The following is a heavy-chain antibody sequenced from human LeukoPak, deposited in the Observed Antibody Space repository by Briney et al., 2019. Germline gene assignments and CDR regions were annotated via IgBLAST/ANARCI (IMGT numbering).Heavy chain of an antibody. CDR2: ISGNGINT. J-gene: IGHJ4*02. D-gene: IGHD3-16*01. V-gene: IGHV3-23*01. CDR3: ARGVSD. Sequence: GGSLRLSCATSGFTFNIYAMNWVRQDPGKGLEWVSIISGNGINTYYADSVKGRFTISRDDSKNTLYLQMNSLRVDDTAIYYCARGVSDWGQGTLVTVAS. CDR1: GFTFNIYA.